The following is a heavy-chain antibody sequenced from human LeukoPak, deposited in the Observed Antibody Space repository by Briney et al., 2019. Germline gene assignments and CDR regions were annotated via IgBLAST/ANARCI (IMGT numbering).Heavy chain of an antibody. J-gene: IGHJ4*02. V-gene: IGHV1-46*01. Sequence: ASVKVSCKASGYSFTSDYIHWVRQAPGQGLEWMGMIYPRDGSTSYAQKFQGRVTVTRDTSTSTVHMELSGLRSEDTAVYYCARDQEAFDYWGQGTLVTVSS. CDR1: GYSFTSDY. CDR3: ARDQEAFDY. CDR2: IYPRDGST.